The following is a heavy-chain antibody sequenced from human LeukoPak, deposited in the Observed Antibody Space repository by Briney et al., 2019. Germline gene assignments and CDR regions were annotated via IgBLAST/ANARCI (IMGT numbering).Heavy chain of an antibody. D-gene: IGHD2-2*01. J-gene: IGHJ3*02. CDR2: IYTSGST. CDR3: AFSTRPQTDAFDI. V-gene: IGHV4-4*07. Sequence: PSETLPLTCTVSGGSISSYYWSWIRQPAGKGLEWIGRIYTSGSTNYNPSLKSRVTMSVDTSKNQFSLKLSSVTAADTAVYYCAFSTRPQTDAFDIWGQGTMVTVSS. CDR1: GGSISSYY.